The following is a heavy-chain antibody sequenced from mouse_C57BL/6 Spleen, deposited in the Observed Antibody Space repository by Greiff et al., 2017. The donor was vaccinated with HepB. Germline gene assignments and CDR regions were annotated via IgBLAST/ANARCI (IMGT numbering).Heavy chain of an antibody. V-gene: IGHV2-2*01. Sequence: QVQLQQSGPGLVQPSQSLSITCTVSGFSLTSYGVHWVRQSPGKGLEWLGVIWSGGSTDYNAAFISRLSISKDNSKSQVFFKMNSLQADDTAIYYCASPPGHGNYEGWFAYWGQGTLVTVSA. J-gene: IGHJ3*01. CDR1: GFSLTSYG. CDR2: IWSGGST. CDR3: ASPPGHGNYEGWFAY. D-gene: IGHD2-1*01.